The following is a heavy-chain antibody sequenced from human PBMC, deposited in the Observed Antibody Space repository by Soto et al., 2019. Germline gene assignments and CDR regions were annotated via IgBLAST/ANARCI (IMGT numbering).Heavy chain of an antibody. J-gene: IGHJ4*02. Sequence: QVQLVQSGAEEKKPGASVKVSCKASGYTFTSYAMHWVRQAPGQRLEWMGWIHAGNGNTKYSQKFQGRVTITRDTSASTAYMELSSLRSEDTAVYYCARVGSAAASTGRELLYYFDYWGQGTLVTVSS. CDR2: IHAGNGNT. CDR1: GYTFTSYA. CDR3: ARVGSAAASTGRELLYYFDY. V-gene: IGHV1-3*05. D-gene: IGHD6-13*01.